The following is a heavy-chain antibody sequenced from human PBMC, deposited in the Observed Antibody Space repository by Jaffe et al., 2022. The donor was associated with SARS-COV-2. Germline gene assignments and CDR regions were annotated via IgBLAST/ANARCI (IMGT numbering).Heavy chain of an antibody. CDR2: IAYDGSNK. J-gene: IGHJ3*01. D-gene: IGHD2-15*01. CDR3: ARDRPDGHNTLDF. Sequence: QVQLAESGGGVVQPGRSLRLSCAASGFTFSTYPMHWVRQAPGKGLEWVAVIAYDGSNKYYADSVKGRFTISRDNSKNTLSLQMNSLRPEDTAVFYCARDRPDGHNTLDFWGQGTMVTVSS. CDR1: GFTFSTYP. V-gene: IGHV3-30*04.